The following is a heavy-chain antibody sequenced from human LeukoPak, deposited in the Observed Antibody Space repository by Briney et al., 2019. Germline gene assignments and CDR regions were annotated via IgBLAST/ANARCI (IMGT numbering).Heavy chain of an antibody. J-gene: IGHJ4*02. CDR2: IWYDGSNK. CDR3: ARDGGGYCSGGSCYFPAPFDY. D-gene: IGHD2-15*01. Sequence: GGSPRLSCAASGFTFSSYGVHWVRQAPGKGLEWVAVIWYDGSNKYYADSVKGRFTISRDNSKNTLYLQMNSLRAEDTAVYYCARDGGGYCSGGSCYFPAPFDYWGQGTLVTVSS. V-gene: IGHV3-33*01. CDR1: GFTFSSYG.